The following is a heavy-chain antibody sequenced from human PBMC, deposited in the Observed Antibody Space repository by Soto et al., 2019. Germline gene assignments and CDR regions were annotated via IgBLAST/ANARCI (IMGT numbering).Heavy chain of an antibody. D-gene: IGHD3-22*01. CDR3: ARGADSYYYDSSGYSPLITQSFDY. Sequence: QVQLVQSGAEVKKPGASVKVSCKASGYTFTGYYMHWVRQAPGQGLEWMGWINPNSGGTNYAQKFQGWVPMTRDTSISTAYMELSRLSSDDTAVYYCARGADSYYYDSSGYSPLITQSFDYWGQGTLVTVSS. J-gene: IGHJ4*02. CDR2: INPNSGGT. V-gene: IGHV1-2*04. CDR1: GYTFTGYY.